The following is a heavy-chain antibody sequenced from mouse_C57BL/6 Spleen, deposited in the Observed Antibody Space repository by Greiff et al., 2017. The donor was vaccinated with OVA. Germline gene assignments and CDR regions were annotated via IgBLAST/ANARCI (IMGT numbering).Heavy chain of an antibody. CDR1: GFTFSDYG. J-gene: IGHJ3*01. Sequence: EVMLVESGGGLVKPGGSLKLSCAASGFTFSDYGMHWVRQAPEKGLEWVAYISSGSSTIYYADTVKGRFTISRDNAKNTLFLQMTSLGSEDTAMYYCAKGDGYSSWFAYWGQGTLVTVSA. D-gene: IGHD2-3*01. CDR3: AKGDGYSSWFAY. CDR2: ISSGSSTI. V-gene: IGHV5-17*01.